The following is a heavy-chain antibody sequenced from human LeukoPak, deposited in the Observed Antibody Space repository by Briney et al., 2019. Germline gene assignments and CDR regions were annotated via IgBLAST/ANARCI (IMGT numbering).Heavy chain of an antibody. CDR3: ARVIAARPDWFDP. D-gene: IGHD6-6*01. V-gene: IGHV1-18*01. CDR2: ISAYNGNT. CDR1: VYTFTSYG. Sequence: ASVNVSCKSSVYTFTSYGISWVRQAPGQGLEWMGWISAYNGNTNYAQKLQGRVTMTTDTSTSTAYMELRSLRSDDTAVYYCARVIAARPDWFDPWGQGTLVTVSS. J-gene: IGHJ5*02.